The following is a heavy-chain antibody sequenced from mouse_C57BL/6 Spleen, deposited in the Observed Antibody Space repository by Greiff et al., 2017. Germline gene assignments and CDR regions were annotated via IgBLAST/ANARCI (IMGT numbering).Heavy chain of an antibody. Sequence: VQLQQPGAELVKPGASVKMSCKASGYTFTSYWITWVKQRPGQGLEWIGDIYPGSGSTNYNEKFKSKATLTVDTSSSTAYMQLSSLTSEDSAVYYCARYDYPSYYAMDYWGQGTSVTVSS. J-gene: IGHJ4*01. CDR1: GYTFTSYW. D-gene: IGHD2-4*01. CDR3: ARYDYPSYYAMDY. CDR2: IYPGSGST. V-gene: IGHV1-55*01.